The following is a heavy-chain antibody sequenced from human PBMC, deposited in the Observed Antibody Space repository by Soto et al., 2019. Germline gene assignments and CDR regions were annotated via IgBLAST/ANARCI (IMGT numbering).Heavy chain of an antibody. Sequence: PGESLKISCKGSGYSFAGYWITWVRQKPGKGLEWMGRIDPSDSQTYYSPSFRGHVTISVTKSITTVFLQWSSLRASDTAMYYCARKIYDSDTGPHFLSYLHTWGPGAPVTVSS. CDR1: GYSFAGYW. V-gene: IGHV5-10-1*01. CDR3: ARKIYDSDTGPHFLSYLHT. D-gene: IGHD3-22*01. J-gene: IGHJ5*02. CDR2: IDPSDSQT.